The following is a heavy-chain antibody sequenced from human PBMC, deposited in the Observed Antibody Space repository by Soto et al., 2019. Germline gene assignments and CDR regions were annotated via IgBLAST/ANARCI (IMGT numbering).Heavy chain of an antibody. D-gene: IGHD3-22*01. V-gene: IGHV4-39*01. J-gene: IGHJ4*02. CDR2: IYYSGST. Sequence: SETLSLTCTVSGGSISSSSYYWGWIRQPPGKGLEWIGSIYYSGSTYYNPSLKSRVTISVDTSKNQFSLKLSSVTAADTAVYYCASQRDLKYYYDSSGYYYQTYYFDYWGQGTLVTVS. CDR1: GGSISSSSYY. CDR3: ASQRDLKYYYDSSGYYYQTYYFDY.